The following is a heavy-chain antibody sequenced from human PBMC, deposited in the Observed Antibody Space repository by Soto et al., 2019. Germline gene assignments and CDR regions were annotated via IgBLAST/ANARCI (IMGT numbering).Heavy chain of an antibody. V-gene: IGHV4-59*01. CDR3: ARAPNYYDSSGYGGKAFDI. Sequence: PSETLSLTYTVSGGSISSYYWSWIRQPPGKGLEWIGYIYYSGSTNYNPSLKSRVTISVDTSKNQFSLKLSSVTAADTAVYYCARAPNYYDSSGYGGKAFDIWGQGTMVTVSS. J-gene: IGHJ3*02. CDR1: GGSISSYY. D-gene: IGHD3-22*01. CDR2: IYYSGST.